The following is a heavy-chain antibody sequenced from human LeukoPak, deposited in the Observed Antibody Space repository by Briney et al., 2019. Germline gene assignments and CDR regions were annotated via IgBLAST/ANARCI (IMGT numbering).Heavy chain of an antibody. CDR1: GFTFSSYW. CDR2: INTDGSST. Sequence: GGSLRLSCAASGFTFSSYWMHWVRQAPGKGLVWVSRINTDGSSTSYADSVKGRFTISRDNAKNTLYLQMNSLRAEDTAVYYCARVRVVGAHDAFDIWGQGTMVTVSS. V-gene: IGHV3-74*01. D-gene: IGHD1-26*01. J-gene: IGHJ3*02. CDR3: ARVRVVGAHDAFDI.